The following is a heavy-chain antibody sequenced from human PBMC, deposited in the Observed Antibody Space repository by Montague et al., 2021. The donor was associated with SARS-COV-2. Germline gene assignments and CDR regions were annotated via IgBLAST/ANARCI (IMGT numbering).Heavy chain of an antibody. V-gene: IGHV4-39*02. J-gene: IGHJ3*02. D-gene: IGHD5-12*01. Sequence: SETLSLTCPVSGVSLISSTYYWAWIRQPPGKVLEWIGSIYYSGSTCYNPSLKSRVTISVDTSKNHFSLKLSSVTAADTAVYYCARRGRKLLPVATTIGGFDIWGQGTMVTVSS. CDR3: ARRGRKLLPVATTIGGFDI. CDR1: GVSLISSTYY. CDR2: IYYSGST.